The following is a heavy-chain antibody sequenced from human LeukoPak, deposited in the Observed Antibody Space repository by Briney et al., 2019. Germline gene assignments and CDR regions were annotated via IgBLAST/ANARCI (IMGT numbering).Heavy chain of an antibody. Sequence: ASVKVSCKASEYTFTGYYIHWVRQAPGQGLGWMGWINPNSGDTHYAQKFQGRVTMTRDTSISTAYMELSRLRSDDTAMYYCARGSTVGATESLGFDYRGQGTPVTVSS. J-gene: IGHJ4*02. CDR1: EYTFTGYY. D-gene: IGHD1-26*01. V-gene: IGHV1-2*02. CDR2: INPNSGDT. CDR3: ARGSTVGATESLGFDY.